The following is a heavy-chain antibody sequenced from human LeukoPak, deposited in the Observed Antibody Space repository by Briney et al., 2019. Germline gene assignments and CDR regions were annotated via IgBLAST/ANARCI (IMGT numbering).Heavy chain of an antibody. Sequence: GGSLRLSCAASGFTFSSNGMHWVRQAPGKGLEWVAVISYDGSNKHYADSVKGRFTISRDNSKNTLYLQMNSLRAEDTAVYYCAKDRQTSVIVGATFVYWGQGTLVTVSS. CDR2: ISYDGSNK. CDR1: GFTFSSNG. D-gene: IGHD1-26*01. V-gene: IGHV3-30*18. CDR3: AKDRQTSVIVGATFVY. J-gene: IGHJ4*02.